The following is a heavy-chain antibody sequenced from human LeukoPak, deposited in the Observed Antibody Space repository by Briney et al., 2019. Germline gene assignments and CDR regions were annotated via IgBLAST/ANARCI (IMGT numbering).Heavy chain of an antibody. CDR2: ISYDGSNK. D-gene: IGHD2-2*01. J-gene: IGHJ4*02. Sequence: GGSLRLSCAASGFSFSDYAMHWVRQAPGKGLEWVAIISYDGSNKYYADSVKGRFTISRDNSKNTQYLRMNSLRAEDTAVYYCAREVPAADYWGQGTLVTVSS. CDR1: GFSFSDYA. CDR3: AREVPAADY. V-gene: IGHV3-30-3*01.